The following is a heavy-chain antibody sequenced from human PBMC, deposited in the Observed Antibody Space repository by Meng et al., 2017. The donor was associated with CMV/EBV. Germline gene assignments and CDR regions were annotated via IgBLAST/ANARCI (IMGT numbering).Heavy chain of an antibody. D-gene: IGHD4-17*01. CDR2: ISYDGTYK. J-gene: IGHJ3*02. CDR3: ATSRFHGDFTDAVNI. Sequence: GESLKISCAASGFTLNSYTVHWVRQAPGKGLEWMAVISYDGTYKYYGDSVKGRFTVSRDNYKRSLYLQMNSLRPEDTAVYYCATSRFHGDFTDAVNIWGQGTLVTVSS. V-gene: IGHV3-30-3*01. CDR1: GFTLNSYT.